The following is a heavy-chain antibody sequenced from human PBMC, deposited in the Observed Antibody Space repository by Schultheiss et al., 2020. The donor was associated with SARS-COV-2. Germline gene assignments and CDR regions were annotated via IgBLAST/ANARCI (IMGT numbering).Heavy chain of an antibody. CDR2: IYYSGST. CDR1: GGSISSYY. D-gene: IGHD3-10*01. Sequence: SETLSLTCTVSGGSISSYYWSWIRQPPGKGLEWIGYIYYSGSTYYNPSLKSRVTISVDTSKNQFSLKLSSVTAADTAVYYCRGYDYTGWFDPWGQGTLVTVSS. J-gene: IGHJ5*02. V-gene: IGHV4-59*04. CDR3: RGYDYTGWFDP.